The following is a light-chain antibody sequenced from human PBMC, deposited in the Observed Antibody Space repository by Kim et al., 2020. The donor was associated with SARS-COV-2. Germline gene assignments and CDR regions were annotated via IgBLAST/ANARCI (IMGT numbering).Light chain of an antibody. V-gene: IGKV1-9*01. CDR1: QGISSY. Sequence: DIQLTQSPSFLSASVGDRVTITCRASQGISSYLAWYQQKPGKAPKLLIYDASTVQSGVPSRFSGSGSGTEFTHTISSLQPEDFATYYYQQLNRYHSITFGQGTRLEIK. CDR3: QQLNRYHSIT. J-gene: IGKJ5*01. CDR2: DAS.